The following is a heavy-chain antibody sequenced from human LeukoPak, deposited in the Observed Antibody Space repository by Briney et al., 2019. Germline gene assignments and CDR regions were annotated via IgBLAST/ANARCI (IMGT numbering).Heavy chain of an antibody. CDR1: GFTFSNFW. J-gene: IGHJ4*02. V-gene: IGHV3-74*01. Sequence: GGSLRLSCAASGFTFSNFWMHWVRQALEKGLVWVSRINSDGSDTSYADSVKGRLTISRDNAKNTLYLQMNTLRAEDTAIYYCVGGYDPHYWGQGTLVTVSA. CDR2: INSDGSDT. D-gene: IGHD2-8*02. CDR3: VGGYDPHY.